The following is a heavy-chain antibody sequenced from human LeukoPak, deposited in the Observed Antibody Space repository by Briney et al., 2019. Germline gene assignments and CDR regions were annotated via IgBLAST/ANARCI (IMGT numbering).Heavy chain of an antibody. J-gene: IGHJ5*02. Sequence: GGSLRLSCAASGFTFSSHWMHWVRQAPGKGLVWVSHISPDGSTTKNADSVKGRFTISRDNARSTLFLQLNSLRAEDTAVYYCAREINKWFDPWGQGTLVTVSS. CDR2: ISPDGSTT. CDR1: GFTFSSHW. V-gene: IGHV3-74*03. CDR3: AREINKWFDP.